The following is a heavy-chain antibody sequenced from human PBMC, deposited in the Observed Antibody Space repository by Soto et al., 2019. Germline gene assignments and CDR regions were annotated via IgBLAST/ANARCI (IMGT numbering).Heavy chain of an antibody. V-gene: IGHV4-31*03. J-gene: IGHJ1*01. CDR1: GGSISSGAYY. D-gene: IGHD3-22*01. CDR3: AIYDSSGSRGFQH. CDR2: IYYSGST. Sequence: SETLSLTCTVSGGSISSGAYYWSWIRQHPGKGLEWIGYIYYSGSTYYNPSLKSRVTISVDTSKNQFSLKLSSVTAADTAVYYCAIYDSSGSRGFQHWGQGTLVTVSP.